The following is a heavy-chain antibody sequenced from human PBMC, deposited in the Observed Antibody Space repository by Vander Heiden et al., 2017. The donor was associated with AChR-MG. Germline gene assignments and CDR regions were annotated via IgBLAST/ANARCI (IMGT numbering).Heavy chain of an antibody. V-gene: IGHV3-30*18. CDR2: ISYDGSNK. CDR1: GFLFSSYG. Sequence: QVQLVESGGGVVQPGRSLRLPCSAPGFLFSSYGLQGVRQAPGKGLEWVAVISYDGSNKYYADSVKGRFTISRDNSKNTLYLQMNSLRAEDTAVYYCAKDEAGNYPRPYYYYYYMDVWGKGTTVTVSS. J-gene: IGHJ6*03. D-gene: IGHD1-7*01. CDR3: AKDEAGNYPRPYYYYYYMDV.